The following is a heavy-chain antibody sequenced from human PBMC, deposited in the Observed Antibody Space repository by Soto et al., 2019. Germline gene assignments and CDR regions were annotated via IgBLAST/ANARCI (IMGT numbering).Heavy chain of an antibody. CDR2: IDPSDSQT. V-gene: IGHV5-10-1*01. CDR1: GYSCAGYW. J-gene: IGHJ4*02. CDR3: ARQIYDSDTGPNFQYYFDS. Sequence: GESLKISCKGSGYSCAGYWNTWVRQKPGKGLEWMGRIDPSDSQTYYSPSFRGHVTISATKSITTVFLQWNSLRASDTAMYYCARQIYDSDTGPNFQYYFDSWGQGTPVTVSS. D-gene: IGHD3-22*01.